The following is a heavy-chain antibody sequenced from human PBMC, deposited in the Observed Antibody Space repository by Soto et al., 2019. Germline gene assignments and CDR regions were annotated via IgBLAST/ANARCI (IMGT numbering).Heavy chain of an antibody. J-gene: IGHJ4*02. CDR2: IYYSGST. Sequence: QVQLQESGPGLVKPSQTLSLTCTVSGGSISSGGYYWSWIRQHPGKGLEWIGYIYYSGSTYYNPSLRSRVTISVDTSKNQCSLKLSSVTAADTAVYYCARSPEATVTAFDYWGQGTLVTVSS. CDR3: ARSPEATVTAFDY. D-gene: IGHD4-17*01. CDR1: GGSISSGGYY. V-gene: IGHV4-31*03.